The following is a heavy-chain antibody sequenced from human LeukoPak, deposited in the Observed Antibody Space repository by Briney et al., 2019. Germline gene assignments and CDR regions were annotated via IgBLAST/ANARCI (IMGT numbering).Heavy chain of an antibody. CDR1: EFSVGSNY. D-gene: IGHD5-12*01. J-gene: IGHJ6*03. V-gene: IGHV3-30*02. CDR2: IRYDGSNK. CDR3: AKSSRATTRYYYMDV. Sequence: PGGSLRLSCAASEFSVGSNYMTWVRQAPGKGLEWVAFIRYDGSNKYYADSVKGRFTISRDNSKNTLYLQMNSLRAEDTAVYYCAKSSRATTRYYYMDVWGKGTTVTVSS.